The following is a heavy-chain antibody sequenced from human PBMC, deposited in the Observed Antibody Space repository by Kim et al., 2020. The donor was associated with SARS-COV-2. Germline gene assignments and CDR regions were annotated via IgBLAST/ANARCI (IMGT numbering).Heavy chain of an antibody. CDR3: AKDLIDCSSTSCPGGIDY. CDR1: GFTFSSYA. D-gene: IGHD2-2*01. V-gene: IGHV3-23*01. CDR2: ISGSGGST. J-gene: IGHJ4*02. Sequence: GGSLRLSCAASGFTFSSYAMSWVRQAPGKGLEWVSAISGSGGSTYYADSVKGRFTISRDNSKNTLYLQMNSLRAEDTAVYYCAKDLIDCSSTSCPGGIDYWGQGTLVTVSS.